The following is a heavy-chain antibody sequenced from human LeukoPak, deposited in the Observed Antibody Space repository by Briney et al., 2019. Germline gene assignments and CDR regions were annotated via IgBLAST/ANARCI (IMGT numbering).Heavy chain of an antibody. CDR1: GGSMSSGDYY. V-gene: IGHV4-30-4*01. D-gene: IGHD3-22*01. Sequence: SQTLSLTCTVSGGSMSSGDYYWSWIRQPPGKGLEWIGYIYYTGSTHYNPSLKSRLTTSVDTSKNRFSLKLSSVTAADTAVYYCARAAIYYDSSDWYFFDYWGQGTLVTVSS. CDR3: ARAAIYYDSSDWYFFDY. CDR2: IYYTGST. J-gene: IGHJ4*02.